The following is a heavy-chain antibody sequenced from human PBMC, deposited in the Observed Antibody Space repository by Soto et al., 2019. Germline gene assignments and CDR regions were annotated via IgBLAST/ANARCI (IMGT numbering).Heavy chain of an antibody. CDR3: AKYYYDRSGSPLAFDY. CDR2: ISGSGSIT. J-gene: IGHJ4*02. V-gene: IGHV3-23*01. Sequence: PGRSLILSCAASGFTFTTFAINWGRQAPGKGLEWVSAISGSGSITHYADSVKCRFTISRDNSKDTLFLQMNSLRAEDTAVYSCAKYYYDRSGSPLAFDYWGQGTLVTVSS. D-gene: IGHD3-22*01. CDR1: GFTFTTFA.